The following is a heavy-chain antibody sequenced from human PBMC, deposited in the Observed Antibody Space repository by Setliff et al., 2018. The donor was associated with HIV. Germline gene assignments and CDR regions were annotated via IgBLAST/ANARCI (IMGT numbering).Heavy chain of an antibody. CDR3: ARDFVIPYYYYGMDV. D-gene: IGHD2-21*01. V-gene: IGHV3-21*01. CDR1: GFTFSSYS. CDR2: ISSSSSYI. Sequence: PGGSLRLSCAASGFTFSSYSMDWVRQAPGKGLEWVSSISSSSSYIYYADSVKGRFTISRDNAKNSLYLQMNSLRAVDTAVYYCARDFVIPYYYYGMDVWGQGTTVTVSS. J-gene: IGHJ6*02.